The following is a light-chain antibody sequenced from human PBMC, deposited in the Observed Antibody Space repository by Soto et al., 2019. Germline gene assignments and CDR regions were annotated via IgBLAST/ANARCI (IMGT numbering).Light chain of an antibody. CDR1: QSISSW. J-gene: IGKJ1*01. CDR2: KAS. V-gene: IGKV1-5*03. CDR3: QHYNSYSEA. Sequence: DIQMTKSPSTLSASVGDRFTITCRASQSISSWLAWYQQKPGKAPKLLIYKASTLKSGVPSRFSGSGSGTEFTLTISSLQPDDFATYYCQHYNSYSEAFGQGTKVDIK.